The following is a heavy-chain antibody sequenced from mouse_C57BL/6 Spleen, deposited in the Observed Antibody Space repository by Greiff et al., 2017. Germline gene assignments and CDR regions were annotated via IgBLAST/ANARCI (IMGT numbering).Heavy chain of an antibody. CDR2: IDPSDSYT. CDR3: AKEGGAYDYDRHPSYAMDY. J-gene: IGHJ4*01. Sequence: QVQLQQPGAELVRPGTSVKLSCKASGYTFTSYWMHWVKQRPGQGLEWIGVIDPSDSYTNYNQKFKGKATLTVATSSSTAYMQLSSLTSEDSAVYYCAKEGGAYDYDRHPSYAMDYWGQGTSVTVSS. D-gene: IGHD2-4*01. V-gene: IGHV1-59*01. CDR1: GYTFTSYW.